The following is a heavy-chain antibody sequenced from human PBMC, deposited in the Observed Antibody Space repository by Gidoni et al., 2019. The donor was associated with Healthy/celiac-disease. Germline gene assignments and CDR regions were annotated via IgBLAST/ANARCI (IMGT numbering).Heavy chain of an antibody. CDR2: IYYSGST. CDR1: GGSISSSSYY. CDR3: ARRSHYYDSSGYWYYFDY. J-gene: IGHJ4*02. V-gene: IGHV4-39*01. D-gene: IGHD3-22*01. Sequence: QLQLQESGPGLVKPSETLSLTCTVSGGSISSSSYYWGWIRQPPGKGLEWIGSIYYSGSTYYNPSLKSRVTISVDTSKNQFSLKLSSVTAADTAVYYCARRSHYYDSSGYWYYFDYWGQGTLVTVSS.